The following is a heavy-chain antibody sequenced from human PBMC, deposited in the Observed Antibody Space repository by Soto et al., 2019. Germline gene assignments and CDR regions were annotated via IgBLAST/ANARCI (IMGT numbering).Heavy chain of an antibody. D-gene: IGHD3-3*01. J-gene: IGHJ6*02. CDR2: INPSGGST. Sequence: GASVKVACKASGYTFTSYYMHWVRQAPGQGLEWMGIINPSGGSTSYAQKFQGRVTMTRDTSTSTVYMELSSLRSEDTAVYYCARDVITIFGVVIKGPYYYGMDVWGQGTTVTVSS. V-gene: IGHV1-46*01. CDR1: GYTFTSYY. CDR3: ARDVITIFGVVIKGPYYYGMDV.